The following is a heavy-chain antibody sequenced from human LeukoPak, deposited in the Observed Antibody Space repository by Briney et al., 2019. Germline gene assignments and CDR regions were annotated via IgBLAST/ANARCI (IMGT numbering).Heavy chain of an antibody. J-gene: IGHJ4*02. D-gene: IGHD3-9*01. CDR1: GGSITSYY. CDR2: IYYSGSA. CDR3: ARGRPTYNVLRYPEGY. Sequence: SETLSLTCTVSGGSITSYYWSWIRQPPGKGLEWIGYIYYSGSANYNPSLKSRVTISVDTSKNQFSLKLSSVTAADTAVYYCARGRPTYNVLRYPEGYWGQGTLVTVSS. V-gene: IGHV4-59*12.